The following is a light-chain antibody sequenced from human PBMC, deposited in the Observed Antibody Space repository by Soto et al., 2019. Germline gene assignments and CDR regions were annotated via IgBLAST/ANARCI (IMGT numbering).Light chain of an antibody. V-gene: IGKV1-39*01. Sequence: DIQMTQSPSSLSASVGDRVTITCRASQNIDTYLSWFQQRPAKAPKLLSFDASTLQSGVPSRFSGSGSGTTFTLTISSLQPEDFATYYCQQSYSTPFTFGPGTKVDIK. CDR1: QNIDTY. CDR3: QQSYSTPFT. J-gene: IGKJ3*01. CDR2: DAS.